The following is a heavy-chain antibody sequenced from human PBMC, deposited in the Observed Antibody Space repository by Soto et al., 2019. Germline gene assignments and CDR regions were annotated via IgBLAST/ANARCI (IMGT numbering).Heavy chain of an antibody. D-gene: IGHD2-15*01. V-gene: IGHV1-8*01. Sequence: QVQLVQSGAEVKKPGASVKVSCKASGYTFTSYDINWVRQATGQGLEWMGWKNPNSGNTGYAQKFQGRVTMTRNTSISTAYMELSSLRSEDTAVYYCASPCGSCSHDAFDIWGQGTMVTVSS. CDR2: KNPNSGNT. J-gene: IGHJ3*02. CDR3: ASPCGSCSHDAFDI. CDR1: GYTFTSYD.